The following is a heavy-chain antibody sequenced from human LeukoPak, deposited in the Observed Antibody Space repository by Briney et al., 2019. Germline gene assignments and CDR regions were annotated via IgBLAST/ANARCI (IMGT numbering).Heavy chain of an antibody. Sequence: ASVKVSCKASGYTFTGDYMHWVRQAPGQGLEWMGWINPNSGGTNYSQKFQGRGTMTRDTSISTAYMELSRLRSDDTAVYYCARDQGGVGYSYGYRGWFDPWGQGTLVTVSS. CDR1: GYTFTGDY. V-gene: IGHV1-2*02. CDR3: ARDQGGVGYSYGYRGWFDP. J-gene: IGHJ5*02. CDR2: INPNSGGT. D-gene: IGHD5-18*01.